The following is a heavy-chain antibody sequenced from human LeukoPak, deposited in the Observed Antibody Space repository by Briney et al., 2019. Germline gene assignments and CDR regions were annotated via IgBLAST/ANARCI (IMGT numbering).Heavy chain of an antibody. J-gene: IGHJ4*02. CDR2: IYYSGST. D-gene: IGHD6-13*01. CDR3: ARHYSSSWYPFDH. V-gene: IGHV4-39*01. Sequence: SKTLSLTCTVSGGSISSSSSYWGWIRQPPGKGLEWIGTIYYSGSTYYNPSLKSRVTISIDTSKNQFSLKLSSVTAADTAVYYCARHYSSSWYPFDHWGQGTLVTVSS. CDR1: GGSISSSSSY.